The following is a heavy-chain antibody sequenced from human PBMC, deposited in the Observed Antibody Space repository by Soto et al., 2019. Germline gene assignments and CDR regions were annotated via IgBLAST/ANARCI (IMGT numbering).Heavy chain of an antibody. Sequence: SETLSLTCAVYGGSFSGYYWSWIRQPPGKGLEWIGEINHSGSTNYNPSLKSRVXISVDTSKNQFSLKLSSVTAADTAVYYCARGRIVVVPAAINRFDYWGQGTLVTVSS. CDR1: GGSFSGYY. J-gene: IGHJ4*02. CDR3: ARGRIVVVPAAINRFDY. V-gene: IGHV4-34*01. CDR2: INHSGST. D-gene: IGHD2-2*01.